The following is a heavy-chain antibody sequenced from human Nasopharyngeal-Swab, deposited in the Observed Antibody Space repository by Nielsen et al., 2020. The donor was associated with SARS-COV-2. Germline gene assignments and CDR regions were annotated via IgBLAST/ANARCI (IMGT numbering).Heavy chain of an antibody. V-gene: IGHV4-39*01. Sequence: SETLSLTCTVSGGSISSNNYYWGWIRQPPGKGLEWIGNISYSGRTYYNPSLKSRVTISVDTSKNQFSLKLSSVTAADTAVYYRATYSSGWYEGDFDYWGQGTLVTVSS. CDR3: ATYSSGWYEGDFDY. D-gene: IGHD6-19*01. CDR2: ISYSGRT. J-gene: IGHJ4*02. CDR1: GGSISSNNYY.